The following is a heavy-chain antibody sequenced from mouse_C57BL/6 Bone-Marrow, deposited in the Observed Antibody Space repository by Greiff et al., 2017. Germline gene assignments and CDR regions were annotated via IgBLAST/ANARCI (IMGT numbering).Heavy chain of an antibody. Sequence: EVQLVESGGDLVKPGGSLKLSCAASGFTFSSYGMSWVRQTPDKRLEWVATISSGGSYTYYPDSVKGRFPISRDNAKNTLYLQMSSLKSEDTAMYYCAGPNWAFAYWGQGTLVTVSA. CDR3: AGPNWAFAY. CDR1: GFTFSSYG. V-gene: IGHV5-6*01. J-gene: IGHJ3*01. CDR2: ISSGGSYT. D-gene: IGHD4-1*01.